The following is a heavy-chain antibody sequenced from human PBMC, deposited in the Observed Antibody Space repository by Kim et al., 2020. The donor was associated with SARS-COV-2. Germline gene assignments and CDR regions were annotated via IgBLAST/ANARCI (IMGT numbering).Heavy chain of an antibody. J-gene: IGHJ3*02. CDR3: ARDGDLYSSGKDAFDI. V-gene: IGHV3-7*01. CDR2: IKQDGNQK. CDR1: GFTFSSYW. D-gene: IGHD6-19*01. Sequence: RGSLRLSCAASGFTFSSYWMTWVRQAPGKGLEWVANIKQDGNQKYYVDSVKGRFTISRDNAKNSLYLQMNSLRAEDTAVYYCARDGDLYSSGKDAFDIWGQGTMVTVSS.